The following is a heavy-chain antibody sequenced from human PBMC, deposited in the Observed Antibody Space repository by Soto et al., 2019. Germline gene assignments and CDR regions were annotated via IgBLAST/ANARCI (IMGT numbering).Heavy chain of an antibody. D-gene: IGHD6-19*01. Sequence: GGSLRLSCAASGFTFSSYWMSWVRQAPGKGLEWVANIKQDGSEKYYVDSVKGRFTISRDNAKNSLYLQMNSLRAEDTAVYYCARAPRDGWVSWYFDLWGRGTLVTVSS. V-gene: IGHV3-7*01. CDR2: IKQDGSEK. J-gene: IGHJ2*01. CDR3: ARAPRDGWVSWYFDL. CDR1: GFTFSSYW.